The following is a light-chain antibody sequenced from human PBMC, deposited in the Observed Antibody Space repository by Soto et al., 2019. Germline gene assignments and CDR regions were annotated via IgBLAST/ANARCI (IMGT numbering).Light chain of an antibody. CDR2: VAS. CDR1: QGISNY. J-gene: IGKJ4*01. Sequence: DIQMTQSPSSLSASVGDRVTITCRASQGISNYLAWYQQKPGKVPKVLIYVASALQSGVPSRFSGSGSGRDFTLTISSLQPEDVATYYCQEYNSCLTCGGGTKVEIK. CDR3: QEYNSCLT. V-gene: IGKV1-27*01.